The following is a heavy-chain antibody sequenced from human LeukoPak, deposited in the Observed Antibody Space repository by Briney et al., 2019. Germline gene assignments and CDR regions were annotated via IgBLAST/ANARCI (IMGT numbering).Heavy chain of an antibody. D-gene: IGHD3-22*01. CDR1: GFTFSGSA. Sequence: GGSLRLSCAASGFTFSGSAMHWVRQASGEGLVWVGRIRSKAHSYATAYAASVKGRLSISRDDSKNTAYLQMNSLKTEDTAVYYCTRQWDYYDSSGYYSMGYYYYMDVWGKGTTVTVSS. CDR3: TRQWDYYDSSGYYSMGYYYYMDV. CDR2: IRSKAHSYAT. J-gene: IGHJ6*03. V-gene: IGHV3-73*01.